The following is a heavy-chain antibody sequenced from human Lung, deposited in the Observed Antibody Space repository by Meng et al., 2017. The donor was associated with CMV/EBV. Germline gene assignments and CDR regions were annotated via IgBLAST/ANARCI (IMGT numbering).Heavy chain of an antibody. J-gene: IGHJ5*02. V-gene: IGHV3-74*01. CDR3: ARGEDIVVENWFDP. CDR1: GFTFSSYW. CDR2: INSDGSST. D-gene: IGHD2-15*01. Sequence: GGSLRLXCAASGFTFSSYWMHWVRQAPGKGLVWVSRINSDGSSTSYADSVKGRFTISRDNAKNTLYLQMNSLRAEDTAVYYCARGEDIVVENWFDPWGKGTLLTVSS.